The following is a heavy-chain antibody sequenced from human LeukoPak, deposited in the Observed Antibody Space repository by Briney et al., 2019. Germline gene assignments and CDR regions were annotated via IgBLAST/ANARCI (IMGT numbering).Heavy chain of an antibody. D-gene: IGHD3-16*02. J-gene: IGHJ4*02. CDR1: GFTFSSYW. Sequence: PGGSLRLSCAASGFTFSSYWVSWVRQAPGKGLEWVSSISSSSSYIYYADSVKGRFTISRDNAKNSLYLQMNSLRAEDTAEYYCARTWGSYRSSYFDYWGQGTLVTVSS. CDR2: ISSSSSYI. CDR3: ARTWGSYRSSYFDY. V-gene: IGHV3-21*01.